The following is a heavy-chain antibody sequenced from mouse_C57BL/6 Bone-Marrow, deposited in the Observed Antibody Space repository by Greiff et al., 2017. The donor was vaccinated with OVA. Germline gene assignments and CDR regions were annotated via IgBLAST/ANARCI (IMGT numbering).Heavy chain of an antibody. CDR2: INPSSGYT. CDR1: GYTFTSYW. CDR3: ARYHYGSSYDWYFDV. Sequence: QVHVKQSGAELAKPGASVKLSCKASGYTFTSYWMHWVKQRPGQGLEWIGYINPSSGYTKYNQKFKDKATLTADKASSTAYMQLSSLTYEDTAVYYCARYHYGSSYDWYFDVWGTGTTVTVSS. J-gene: IGHJ1*03. V-gene: IGHV1-7*01. D-gene: IGHD1-1*01.